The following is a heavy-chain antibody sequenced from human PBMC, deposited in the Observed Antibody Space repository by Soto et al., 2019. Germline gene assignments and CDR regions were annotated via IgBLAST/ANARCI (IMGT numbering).Heavy chain of an antibody. CDR3: ARVYLDGLAPEYYYYGRDV. CDR2: INAGNGNT. Sequence: QVQLVQSGAEVKKPGASVKVSCKASGYTFTSYAMHWVRQAPGQRLEWMGWINAGNGNTKYSQKVQGRVTITRGTSASTAYMVLSSLRSEDTAVYYCARVYLDGLAPEYYYYGRDVWGQGTTVTVSS. J-gene: IGHJ6*02. CDR1: GYTFTSYA. V-gene: IGHV1-3*01. D-gene: IGHD3-9*01.